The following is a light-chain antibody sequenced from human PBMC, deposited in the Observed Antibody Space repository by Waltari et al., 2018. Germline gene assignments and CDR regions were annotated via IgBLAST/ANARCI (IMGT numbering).Light chain of an antibody. Sequence: EIMLTQSPGTLSLSPGERATLSCRASQSIRRYLAWYQHKPGQAPRLLINDASSRATGIPDRFSGSGSGTDFSLTISRLEPEDFAVYYCQKYGSLPATFGQGTKVEIK. CDR1: QSIRRY. J-gene: IGKJ1*01. CDR2: DAS. CDR3: QKYGSLPAT. V-gene: IGKV3-20*01.